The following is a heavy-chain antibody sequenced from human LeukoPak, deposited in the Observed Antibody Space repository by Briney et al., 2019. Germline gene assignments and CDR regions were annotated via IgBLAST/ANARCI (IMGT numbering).Heavy chain of an antibody. J-gene: IGHJ4*02. Sequence: PSQTLSLTCTVSGGSISSGGYSWSWIRQHPGKGLEWIGYIYYSGSTNYNPSLKSRVTISVDTSKNQFSLKLSSVTAADTAVNYCASGVSSSSVSSYYFDYWGQGTLVTVSS. CDR3: ASGVSSSSVSSYYFDY. CDR2: IYYSGST. V-gene: IGHV4-61*08. D-gene: IGHD6-6*01. CDR1: GGSISSGGYS.